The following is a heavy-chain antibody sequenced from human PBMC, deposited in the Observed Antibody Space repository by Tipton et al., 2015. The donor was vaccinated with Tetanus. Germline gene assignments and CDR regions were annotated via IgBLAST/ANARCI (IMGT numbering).Heavy chain of an antibody. CDR1: GDSLRAGDRN. CDR3: ARGWGSSWYYFDY. J-gene: IGHJ4*02. V-gene: IGHV4-61*08. Sequence: TLSLTCSVSGDSLRAGDRNWSWIRQPPGKGLEWLAYISSSGSTNSDYFLKSRVTMSVDTSKRQFSLKLNSVTAADTAVYYCARGWGSSWYYFDYWGQGILVTVSS. CDR2: ISSSGST. D-gene: IGHD6-13*01.